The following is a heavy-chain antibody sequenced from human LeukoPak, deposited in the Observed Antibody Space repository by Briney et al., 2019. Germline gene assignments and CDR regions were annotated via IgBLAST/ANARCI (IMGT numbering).Heavy chain of an antibody. CDR2: IKTTGST. J-gene: IGHJ4*02. CDR3: AKVAMYYYGSETYFFFDD. Sequence: PSETLSLTCRVSGACISTYYWSWIRQPVGKGLEWIGQIKTTGSTHYNSSLESRVTMSLDTSKKEFSLNLTSVTAADTAVYYCAKVAMYYYGSETYFFFDDWGQGILVTVSS. D-gene: IGHD3-10*01. CDR1: GACISTYY. V-gene: IGHV4-4*07.